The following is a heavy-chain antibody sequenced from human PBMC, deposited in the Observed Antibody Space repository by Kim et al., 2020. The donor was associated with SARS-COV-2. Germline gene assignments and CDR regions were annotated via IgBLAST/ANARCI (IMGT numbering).Heavy chain of an antibody. CDR2: INADDGNT. V-gene: IGHV1-3*01. D-gene: IGHD3-9*01. CDR3: ARVIHYLDPLTGKDDYDLYGMDV. CDR1: GYTFITYA. J-gene: IGHJ6*02. Sequence: ASVKVSCKPSGYTFITYAVHWVRQVPGQRLEWMGRINADDGNTKYSQKFQGRVTVSRDTSANTANMELSSLRSEDTAVYFCARVIHYLDPLTGKDDYDLYGMDVWGQATTVTVSS.